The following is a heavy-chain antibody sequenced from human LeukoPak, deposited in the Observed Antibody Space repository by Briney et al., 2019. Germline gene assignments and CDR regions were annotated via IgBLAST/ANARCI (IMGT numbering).Heavy chain of an antibody. CDR1: GYTLPELS. Sequence: GSSVKVSCQVSGYTLPELSMHWLQQAPAKGLEWMGGFDPEDGETIYAQKFQGRVNMTEDTSTDTAYMERSSLRSEDTAVYYCATARRSPPYYMDVWGKGTTVTVSS. CDR3: ATARRSPPYYMDV. CDR2: FDPEDGET. V-gene: IGHV1-24*01. J-gene: IGHJ6*03. D-gene: IGHD1-26*01.